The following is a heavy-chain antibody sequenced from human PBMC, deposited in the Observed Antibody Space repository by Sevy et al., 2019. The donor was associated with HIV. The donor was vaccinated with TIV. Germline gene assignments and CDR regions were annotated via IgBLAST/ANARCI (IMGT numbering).Heavy chain of an antibody. Sequence: GGSLRLSCVVSGVNFTNAWLTWVRQAPGKGLEWVGRIKDKAEGEIRDLAPPVKGRFSLSRDDVTNTVVLQMNGLKTEDTAVYYCVTGKFDWILAWGQGTLVTVSS. CDR1: GVNFTNAW. CDR2: IKDKAEGEIR. J-gene: IGHJ5*02. V-gene: IGHV3-15*01. D-gene: IGHD3-9*01. CDR3: VTGKFDWILA.